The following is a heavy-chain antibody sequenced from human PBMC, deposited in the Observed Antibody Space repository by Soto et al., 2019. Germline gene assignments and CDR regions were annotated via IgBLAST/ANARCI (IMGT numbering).Heavy chain of an antibody. CDR3: ARHYLSITMIVVVYFDY. V-gene: IGHV4-39*01. CDR2: IYYSGST. D-gene: IGHD3-22*01. J-gene: IGHJ4*02. CDR1: GGSITSSSYY. Sequence: PSETLSLTCTVSGGSITSSSYYWGWIRQPPGKGLEWIGSIYYSGSTYYNPSLKSRVTISVDTSKNQFSLKLSSVTAADTAVYYCARHYLSITMIVVVYFDYWGQGALVTVSS.